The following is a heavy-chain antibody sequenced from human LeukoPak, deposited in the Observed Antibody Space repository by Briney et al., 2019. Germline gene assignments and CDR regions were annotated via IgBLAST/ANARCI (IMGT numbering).Heavy chain of an antibody. CDR3: ARLDIVAPGY. J-gene: IGHJ4*02. CDR1: GGSISSSSYY. V-gene: IGHV4-39*07. D-gene: IGHD2-2*03. Sequence: SETLSLTCTVSGGSISSSSYYWGWTRQPPGKGLEWIGSIYYSGSTYYNPSLKSRVTISVDTSKNQFSLKLSSVTAADTAVYYCARLDIVAPGYWCQGTLVTVSS. CDR2: IYYSGST.